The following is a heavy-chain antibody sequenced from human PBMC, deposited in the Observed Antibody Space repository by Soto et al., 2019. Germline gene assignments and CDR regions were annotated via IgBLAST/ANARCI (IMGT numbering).Heavy chain of an antibody. V-gene: IGHV3-23*01. Sequence: GGSLRLSCAASGFTCSSYAMSWVRQAPGKGLEWVSAISGSGGSTYYADSVKGRFTISRDNSKNTLYLQMNSLRAEDTAVYYCARTPPDYYDSSGGGFDIWGQGTMVTVSS. J-gene: IGHJ3*02. CDR1: GFTCSSYA. CDR2: ISGSGGST. CDR3: ARTPPDYYDSSGGGFDI. D-gene: IGHD3-22*01.